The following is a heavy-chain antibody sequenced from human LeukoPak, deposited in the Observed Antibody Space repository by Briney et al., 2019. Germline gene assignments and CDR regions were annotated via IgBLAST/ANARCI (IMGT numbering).Heavy chain of an antibody. Sequence: GGSLRLSCAASGFTCSSYGMHWVRQAPGNGLEWVAFIRYDGSNKYYADSVKGRFTISRDNSKNTLYLQMNSLRAEDTAVYYCAKHPYYSSSYYYYYYMDVWGKGTTVTVSS. CDR2: IRYDGSNK. D-gene: IGHD6-13*01. CDR3: AKHPYYSSSYYYYYYMDV. V-gene: IGHV3-30*02. CDR1: GFTCSSYG. J-gene: IGHJ6*03.